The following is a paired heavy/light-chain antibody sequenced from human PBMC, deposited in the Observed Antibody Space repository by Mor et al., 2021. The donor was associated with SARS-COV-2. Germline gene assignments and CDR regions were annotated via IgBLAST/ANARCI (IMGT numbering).Heavy chain of an antibody. V-gene: IGHV4-59*08. CDR2: IHHDGTT. Sequence: QVQLQESGPGLVKSSETLSLTCSVSGASISNNFWSWIRQPPGKGLEWIGYIHHDGTTKYNPSLKSRVTISIDTSKNQFSLQLTSVTAADTAVHYCARLPIRERGRYFDIWGRGTLVTVSS. D-gene: IGHD1-1*01. J-gene: IGHJ2*01. CDR3: ARLPIRERGRYFDI. CDR1: GASISNNF.
Light chain of an antibody. V-gene: IGKV1-5*03. J-gene: IGKJ2*01. CDR3: QQYNFLYT. CDR2: EAS. CDR1: QSISAW. Sequence: DIQMTQSPSTLSASVGDRVTITCRASQSISAWVAWYQQKPGEAPKLLIYEASSLESGVPSRFSGSGAGTDFTLTISSLQPDDFATYYCQQYNFLYTFGQGTRLEI.